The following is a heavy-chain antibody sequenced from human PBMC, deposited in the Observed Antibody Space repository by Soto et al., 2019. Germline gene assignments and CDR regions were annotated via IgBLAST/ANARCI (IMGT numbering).Heavy chain of an antibody. CDR3: ARGNHRWLQLWYFDL. D-gene: IGHD5-12*01. Sequence: QVQLVQSGAEVKKPGSSVTVSCKASGGTFSSYTISWVRQAPGQGLEWMGGIIPIFGTANYAQKFQGRVTITADESTSTASMELSSLRYEDTAVYYCARGNHRWLQLWYFDLWGRGTLVTVSS. CDR2: IIPIFGTA. J-gene: IGHJ2*01. V-gene: IGHV1-69*12. CDR1: GGTFSSYT.